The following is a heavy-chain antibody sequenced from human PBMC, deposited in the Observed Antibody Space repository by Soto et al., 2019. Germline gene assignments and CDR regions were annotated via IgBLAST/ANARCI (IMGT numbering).Heavy chain of an antibody. CDR1: GFTFSSYA. J-gene: IGHJ4*02. CDR3: AKDLSSNGGNTNGYFHY. D-gene: IGHD2-2*01. Sequence: EVVLLESGGGLVQPGGSLRLSCAASGFTFSSYAMSWVRQAPGKGLACVSIISGTGDITYFTDSVKGRLTISRDHSKNNLYLQMNSLRAEDTAAYFCAKDLSSNGGNTNGYFHYWGRGTLVTVAS. CDR2: ISGTGDIT. V-gene: IGHV3-23*01.